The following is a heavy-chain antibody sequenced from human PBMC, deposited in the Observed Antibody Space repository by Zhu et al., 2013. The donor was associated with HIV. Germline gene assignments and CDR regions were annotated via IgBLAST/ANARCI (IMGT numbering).Heavy chain of an antibody. D-gene: IGHD4-17*01. V-gene: IGHV1-46*01. J-gene: IGHJ4*02. CDR3: ASITVTSYY. CDR2: INPSGDTT. Sequence: QVHLVQSGAEVKEYGASVKVSCKASGDTFSNTFLHWVRQAPGQGLEWMGVINPSGDTTSYAQKFQDRLTVTRDTSTSTLYMELSSLTSEDTAVYYCASITVTSYYWGQGTLVTVSS. CDR1: GDTFSNTF.